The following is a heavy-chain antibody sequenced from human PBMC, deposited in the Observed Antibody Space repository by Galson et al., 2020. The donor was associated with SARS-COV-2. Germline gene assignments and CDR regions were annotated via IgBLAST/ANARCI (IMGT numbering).Heavy chain of an antibody. CDR2: ISYDGSNK. J-gene: IGHJ4*02. D-gene: IGHD3-9*01. CDR1: GFTFSSYG. CDR3: AKADILTGLGDLFDY. V-gene: IGHV3-30*18. Sequence: GSLRLSCAASGFTFSSYGMHWVRQAPGKGLEWVAVISYDGSNKYYADSVKGRFTISRDNSKNTLYLQMNSLRAEDTAVYYCAKADILTGLGDLFDYWGQGTLVTVSS.